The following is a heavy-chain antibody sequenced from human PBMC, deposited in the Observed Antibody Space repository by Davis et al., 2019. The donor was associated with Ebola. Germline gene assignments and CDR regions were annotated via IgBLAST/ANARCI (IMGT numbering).Heavy chain of an antibody. Sequence: SVKVSCKASGGTFSSYAISWVRQAPGQGLEWMGGIIPIFGTANYAQKFQGRVTITADESTSTAYMELSSLRSEDTAVYYCARRGDCSGGSCYRYYYYYGMDVWGQGTTVTVSS. J-gene: IGHJ6*02. D-gene: IGHD2-15*01. CDR1: GGTFSSYA. CDR3: ARRGDCSGGSCYRYYYYYGMDV. CDR2: IIPIFGTA. V-gene: IGHV1-69*13.